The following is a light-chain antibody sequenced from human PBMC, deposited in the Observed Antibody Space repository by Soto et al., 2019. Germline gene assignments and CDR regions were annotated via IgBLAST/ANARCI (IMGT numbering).Light chain of an antibody. Sequence: DIAMTQSPLSLPVTPGEPASISCRSSQSLLHSNGYNYLDWYLQKPGQSPQLLIYLGSNRASGVPDRVSGSGSGTYFTLKISRVEAEDVGVYYCIQTLQTLFTFGPGTTVHIK. CDR3: IQTLQTLFT. CDR2: LGS. J-gene: IGKJ3*01. V-gene: IGKV2-28*01. CDR1: QSLLHSNGYNY.